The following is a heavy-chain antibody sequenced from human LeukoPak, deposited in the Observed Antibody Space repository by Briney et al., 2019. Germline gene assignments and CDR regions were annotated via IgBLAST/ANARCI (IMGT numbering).Heavy chain of an antibody. Sequence: GGSLRLSCAASGFTFSSYGMHWVRQAPGKGLEWVAVIWYDGSNKYYADSVKGRFTISRDNSKNTLYLQMNSLRAEDTAVYYCAKPAGGLNGHFDYWGQGTLVTVSS. J-gene: IGHJ4*02. V-gene: IGHV3-30*02. CDR2: IWYDGSNK. CDR3: AKPAGGLNGHFDY. CDR1: GFTFSSYG. D-gene: IGHD1-1*01.